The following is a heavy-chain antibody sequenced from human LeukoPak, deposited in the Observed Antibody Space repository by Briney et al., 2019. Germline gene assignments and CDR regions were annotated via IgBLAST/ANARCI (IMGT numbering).Heavy chain of an antibody. Sequence: ASVKVSCKASGYTFTGYYMHWVRQAPGQGLEWMGWINPNSGGTNYAQKFQGRVTMTRDTSISTAYVELSRLRSDDTAVYYCAREGDNIVVVVAATLLLDYWGQGTLVTVSS. CDR3: AREGDNIVVVVAATLLLDY. J-gene: IGHJ4*02. V-gene: IGHV1-2*02. CDR2: INPNSGGT. CDR1: GYTFTGYY. D-gene: IGHD2-15*01.